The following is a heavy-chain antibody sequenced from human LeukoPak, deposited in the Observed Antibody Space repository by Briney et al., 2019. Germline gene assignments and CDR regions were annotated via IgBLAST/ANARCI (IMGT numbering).Heavy chain of an antibody. CDR1: GGTFSSYA. J-gene: IGHJ6*03. V-gene: IGHV1-69*05. CDR2: IIPIFGTA. D-gene: IGHD2-2*01. CDR3: ARDRFVVVPAAIEYYYYYMDV. Sequence: ASVKVSCKASGGTFSSYAISWVRQAPGQGLEWMGGIIPIFGTANYAQKFQGRVTITTDESTSTAYMELSSLRSGDTAVYYCARDRFVVVPAAIEYYYYYMDVWGKGTTVTVSS.